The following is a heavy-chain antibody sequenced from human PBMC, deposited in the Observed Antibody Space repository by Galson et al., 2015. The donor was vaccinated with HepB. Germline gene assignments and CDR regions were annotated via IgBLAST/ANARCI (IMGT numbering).Heavy chain of an antibody. CDR1: GYTFTSYG. Sequence: SVKVSCKASGYTFTSYGISWVRQAPGQGLEWMGWISAYNGNTNYAQKLQGRVTMTTDTSTSTAYMELRSLRSDDTAVYYCARKALLWFGTKDSPYGMDVWGQGTTVTVSS. CDR2: ISAYNGNT. D-gene: IGHD3-10*01. V-gene: IGHV1-18*04. J-gene: IGHJ6*02. CDR3: ARKALLWFGTKDSPYGMDV.